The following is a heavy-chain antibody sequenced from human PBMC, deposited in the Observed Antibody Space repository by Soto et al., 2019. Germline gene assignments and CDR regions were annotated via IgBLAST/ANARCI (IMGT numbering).Heavy chain of an antibody. V-gene: IGHV1-3*01. CDR3: ARGGSSSWTPLDY. J-gene: IGHJ4*02. Sequence: ASVKVSCKASGYSFISYAIYWVRQAPGQRLEWMGCINAGNANTKYSQKFQGRVTISRDTSASTAYMELSSLRSEDSAVYYCARGGSSSWTPLDYWGQGTLVTVSS. D-gene: IGHD6-13*01. CDR1: GYSFISYA. CDR2: INAGNANT.